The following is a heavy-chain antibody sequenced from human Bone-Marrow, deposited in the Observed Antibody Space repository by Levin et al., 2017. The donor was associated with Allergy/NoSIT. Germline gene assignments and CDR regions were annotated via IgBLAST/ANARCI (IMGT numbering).Heavy chain of an antibody. CDR3: SLQYFDY. J-gene: IGHJ4*02. D-gene: IGHD2-15*01. V-gene: IGHV3-15*07. Sequence: NAGGSLRLSCAASGFAFSDTWMNWVRQAPGKGLEWVGRIKSKTDDGATDYAAPVKGRFTISRDDSKNTLYLQMNSLKTEDTAVYYCSLQYFDYWGQGTLVTVSS. CDR1: GFAFSDTW. CDR2: IKSKTDDGAT.